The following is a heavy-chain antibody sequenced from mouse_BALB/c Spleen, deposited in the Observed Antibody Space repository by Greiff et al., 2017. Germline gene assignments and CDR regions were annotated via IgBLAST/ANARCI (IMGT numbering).Heavy chain of an antibody. CDR2: IYPGNGDT. J-gene: IGHJ1*01. Sequence: QVQLQQPGSELVKPGASVKMSCKASGYTFTSYNMHWVKQTPGQGLEWIGAIYPGNGDTSYNQKFKGKATLTADKSSSTAYMQLSSLTSEDSAVYFCARGPWYFDVWGAGTTVTVSS. CDR1: GYTFTSYN. CDR3: ARGPWYFDV. V-gene: IGHV1-12*01.